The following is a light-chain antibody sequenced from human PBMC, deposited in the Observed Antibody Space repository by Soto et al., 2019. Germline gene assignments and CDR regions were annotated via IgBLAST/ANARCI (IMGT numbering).Light chain of an antibody. Sequence: QSALTQPRSVSGSPGQSVTISCTGTSSDVGGYNYVSWYQQHPGKAPKLMIYDVSTRPSGVPDRFSGSKSGNTASLTISGLQAEDEADYYCCSYAGSYTLVFGGXTXLTVL. V-gene: IGLV2-11*01. CDR1: SSDVGGYNY. CDR3: CSYAGSYTLV. CDR2: DVS. J-gene: IGLJ2*01.